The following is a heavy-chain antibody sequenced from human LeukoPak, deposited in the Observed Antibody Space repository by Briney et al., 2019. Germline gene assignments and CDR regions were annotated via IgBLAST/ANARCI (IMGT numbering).Heavy chain of an antibody. CDR3: ARSAGHCTDGVCYAYNWFDP. V-gene: IGHV5-51*01. CDR1: GHTFTNSW. CDR2: IYPDDSDT. D-gene: IGHD2-8*01. J-gene: IGHJ5*02. Sequence: GESLKISCQGSGHTFTNSWIAWVRQKPGKGLEWMGLIYPDDSDTRYNPSFQGQVTISVDKSISTAYLQWSSLKASDSAMYYCARSAGHCTDGVCYAYNWFDPWGQGTLVTVSS.